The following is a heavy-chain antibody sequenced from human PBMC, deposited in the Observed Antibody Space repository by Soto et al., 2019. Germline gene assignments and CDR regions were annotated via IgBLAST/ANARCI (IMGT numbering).Heavy chain of an antibody. D-gene: IGHD3-22*01. Sequence: QVQLVESGGGVVQPGRSLRLSCSASGFSFSRYGIHWVRQAPGRGLEWVAVISYDESTTFYADSVKGRFTISRDNSKNTIFLQMNSLRPADTAVYYCSKAMIGSYDSDAFDVWGQGTMVTVSS. CDR1: GFSFSRYG. J-gene: IGHJ3*01. CDR3: SKAMIGSYDSDAFDV. CDR2: ISYDESTT. V-gene: IGHV3-30*18.